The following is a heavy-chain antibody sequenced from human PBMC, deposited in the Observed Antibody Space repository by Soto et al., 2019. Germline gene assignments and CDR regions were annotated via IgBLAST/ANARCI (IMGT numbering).Heavy chain of an antibody. D-gene: IGHD4-17*01. CDR1: GYTFTGYY. CDR2: INPNSGGT. CDR3: ARLLAYDYGDYG. V-gene: IGHV1-2*02. Sequence: ASVKVSCKASGYTFTGYYTHWVRQAPGQGLEWMGWINPNSGGTNYAQKFQGRVTMTRDTSISTAYMELSRLRSDDTAVYYCARLLAYDYGDYGWGQGTLVTVSS. J-gene: IGHJ4*02.